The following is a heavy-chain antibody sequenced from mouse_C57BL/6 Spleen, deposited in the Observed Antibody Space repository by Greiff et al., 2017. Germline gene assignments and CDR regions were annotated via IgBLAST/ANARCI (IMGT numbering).Heavy chain of an antibody. CDR2: ISDGGSYT. CDR3: ARDYGWYFDV. J-gene: IGHJ1*03. CDR1: GFTFSSYA. Sequence: EVKVVESGGGLVKPGGSLKLSCAASGFTFSSYAMSWVRQTPEKRLEWVATISDGGSYTNYPDNATGRFTISRDNAKNNLYLQMSHLKSEDTAMYYCARDYGWYFDVWGTGTTVTVSS. V-gene: IGHV5-4*01. D-gene: IGHD1-1*01.